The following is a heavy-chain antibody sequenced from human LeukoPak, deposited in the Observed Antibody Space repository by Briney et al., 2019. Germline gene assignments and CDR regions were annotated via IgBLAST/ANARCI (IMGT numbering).Heavy chain of an antibody. J-gene: IGHJ4*02. CDR1: GFTFSSYG. D-gene: IGHD3-22*01. CDR2: ISYDGSNK. V-gene: IGHV3-30*18. CDR3: AKSDYYSSTFDY. Sequence: PGGSLRLSCAASGFTFSSYGMHWVRQAPGKGLEWVAVISYDGSNKYYADSVKGRFTISRDNSKNTLYLQMNSLRAEDTAVYCCAKSDYYSSTFDYWGQGTLVTVSS.